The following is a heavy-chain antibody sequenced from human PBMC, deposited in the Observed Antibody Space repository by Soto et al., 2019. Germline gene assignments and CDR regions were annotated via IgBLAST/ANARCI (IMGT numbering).Heavy chain of an antibody. D-gene: IGHD3-16*02. J-gene: IGHJ4*02. Sequence: EVQLLEPGGKLVQPGGSLTLSCAASGFTFSTYAMAWVRQAPGKGLEWVSGVSASGLNTDYADPVKGRFYISRDNSKNTFSLLINSLRAEDAAFYSCAIYRPQSTSGYFFEYWGQGTPVTVSS. V-gene: IGHV3-23*01. CDR1: GFTFSTYA. CDR2: VSASGLNT. CDR3: AIYRPQSTSGYFFEY.